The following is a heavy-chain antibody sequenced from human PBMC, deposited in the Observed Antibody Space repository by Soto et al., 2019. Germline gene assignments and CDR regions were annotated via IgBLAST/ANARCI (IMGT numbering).Heavy chain of an antibody. Sequence: QVHLVQSGAEVQKPGASVRISCQASGYGCTTSAIHLVRQAPGQRLEWMGWINPATGDTKYSQNVRGRVTFALDTSATTAYMDLGSMSSHDTAVYYCARAAGRSKLLPYYFDPWGQGTLVTVSS. CDR3: ARAAGRSKLLPYYFDP. D-gene: IGHD3-10*01. V-gene: IGHV1-3*01. J-gene: IGHJ5*02. CDR1: GYGCTTSA. CDR2: INPATGDT.